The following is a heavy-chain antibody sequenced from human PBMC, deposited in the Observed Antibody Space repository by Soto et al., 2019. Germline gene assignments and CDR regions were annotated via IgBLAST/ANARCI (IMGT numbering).Heavy chain of an antibody. CDR2: IKQDGSEK. V-gene: IGHV3-7*01. CDR1: GFTFSSYW. J-gene: IGHJ5*02. CDR3: ARVPGGSGYYCRFDP. D-gene: IGHD3-22*01. Sequence: VGSLRLSCAASGFTFSSYWMSWVRQAPGKGLEWVANIKQDGSEKYYVDSVKGRFTISRDNAKNSLYLQMNSLRAEDTAVYYCARVPGGSGYYCRFDPWGQGTLVTVSS.